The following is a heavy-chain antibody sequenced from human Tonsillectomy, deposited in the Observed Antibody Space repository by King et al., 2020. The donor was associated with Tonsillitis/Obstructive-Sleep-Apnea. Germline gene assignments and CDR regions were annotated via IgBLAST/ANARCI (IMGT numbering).Heavy chain of an antibody. CDR3: ARSYLSSPLYNWFDP. CDR2: INHSGST. CDR1: GGSFSGYY. Sequence: VQLQQWGAELLKPSETLSLTCAVYGGSFSGYYWSWIRQPPGKGLEWIGEINHSGSTNYNPSLKSRVTISVDTSKNQFSLKLSSVTAADTAVYYCARSYLSSPLYNWFDPWGQGTLVTVSS. D-gene: IGHD6-6*01. J-gene: IGHJ5*02. V-gene: IGHV4-34*01.